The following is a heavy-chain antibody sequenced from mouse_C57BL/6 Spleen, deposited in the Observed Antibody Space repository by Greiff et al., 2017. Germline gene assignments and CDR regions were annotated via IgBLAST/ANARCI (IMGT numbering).Heavy chain of an antibody. CDR3: TLDSSGYGFAY. CDR2: IDPEDGDT. CDR1: GFNIKDYY. J-gene: IGHJ3*01. Sequence: VQLQQSGAELVRPGASVKLSCTPSGFNIKDYYMHWVKQRPEQGLEWIGRIDPEDGDTEYAPKFQGKATMTADTSSNTAYLQLSSLTSEDTAVYYCTLDSSGYGFAYWGQGTLVTVSA. D-gene: IGHD3-2*02. V-gene: IGHV14-1*01.